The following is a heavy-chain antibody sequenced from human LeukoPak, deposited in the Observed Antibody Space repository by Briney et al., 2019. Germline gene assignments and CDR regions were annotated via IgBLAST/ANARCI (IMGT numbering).Heavy chain of an antibody. CDR2: VIPVLGKA. D-gene: IGHD2-2*01. CDR3: ATESGAVVVPAAIGSHAFDI. V-gene: IGHV1-69*06. Sequence: SVKVSCKASGGTFFNYGVTWVRQAPGQGLEWMGGVIPVLGKAHYAQSLQGRVTITADTSTDTAYMELSSLRSEDTAVYYCATESGAVVVPAAIGSHAFDIWGQGTMVTVSS. CDR1: GGTFFNYG. J-gene: IGHJ3*02.